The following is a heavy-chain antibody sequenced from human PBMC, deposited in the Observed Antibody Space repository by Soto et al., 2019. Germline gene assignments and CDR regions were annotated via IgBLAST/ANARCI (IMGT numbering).Heavy chain of an antibody. CDR1: GFTFSTYG. D-gene: IGHD3-22*01. J-gene: IGHJ5*01. V-gene: IGHV3-21*01. CDR2: ISDSGHYI. Sequence: LRLSCAASGFTFSTYGMNWVRQAPGKGLEWLSSISDSGHYIYYADSVKGRFTISRDNAKNSLFLQMNRLRGEDTAVYYCARSGLALPYSASHWFDPWGQGTMVTVSS. CDR3: ARSGLALPYSASHWFDP.